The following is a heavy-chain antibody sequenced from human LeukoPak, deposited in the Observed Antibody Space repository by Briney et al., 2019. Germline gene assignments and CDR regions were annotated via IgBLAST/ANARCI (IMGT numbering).Heavy chain of an antibody. V-gene: IGHV4-39*01. J-gene: IGHJ4*02. CDR2: IYYSGST. Sequence: SETLSLTCTVSGGCISSSSYYWGWIRQPPGKGLEWIGSIYYSGSTYYNPSLKSRVTISVDTSKNQFSLKLSSVTAADTAVYYCARQCKQWLSPLGEFDYWGQGTLVTVSS. D-gene: IGHD6-19*01. CDR3: ARQCKQWLSPLGEFDY. CDR1: GGCISSSSYY.